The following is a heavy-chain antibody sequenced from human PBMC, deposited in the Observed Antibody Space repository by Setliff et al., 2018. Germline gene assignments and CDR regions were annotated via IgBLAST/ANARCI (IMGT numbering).Heavy chain of an antibody. CDR2: ISPYTGNT. J-gene: IGHJ6*02. CDR3: ARQGKYSYLDYYYYGMDV. V-gene: IGHV1-18*01. D-gene: IGHD5-18*01. Sequence: GASVKVSCKASGYTFTDFGINWVRQAPGQGLEWMGWISPYTGNTYSAQRFQGRVTLTTDTSTSTAYMEVKSLASDDTAVYYCARQGKYSYLDYYYYGMDVWGQGTTVTVSS. CDR1: GYTFTDFG.